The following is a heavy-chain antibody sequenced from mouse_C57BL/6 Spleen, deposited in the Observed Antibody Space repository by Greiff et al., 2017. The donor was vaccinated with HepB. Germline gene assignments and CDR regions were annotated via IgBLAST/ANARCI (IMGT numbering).Heavy chain of an antibody. D-gene: IGHD2-3*01. J-gene: IGHJ3*01. V-gene: IGHV1-72*01. CDR1: GYTFTSYW. CDR2: IDPNSGGT. Sequence: QVQLQQPGAELVKPGASVKLSCKASGYTFTSYWMHWVKQRPGRGLEWIGRIDPNSGGTKYNEKFKSKATLTVDKPSSTAYMQLSSLTSEYSAVYYCARGEYGSMMVTPFAYWGQGTLVTVSA. CDR3: ARGEYGSMMVTPFAY.